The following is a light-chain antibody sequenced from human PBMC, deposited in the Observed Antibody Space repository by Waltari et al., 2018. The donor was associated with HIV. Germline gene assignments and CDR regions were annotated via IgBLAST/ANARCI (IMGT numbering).Light chain of an antibody. V-gene: IGKV1-13*02. J-gene: IGKJ4*01. CDR1: EDISGA. Sequence: AIQLTQSPSSLSASVGDRVTIICRASEDISGALAWYQQKPGKPPRLLIHDASILESGVPSKFSGSGAGADFALTIISLQPEDFATYYCQQFKTYPLTFGWGTKVEIK. CDR2: DAS. CDR3: QQFKTYPLT.